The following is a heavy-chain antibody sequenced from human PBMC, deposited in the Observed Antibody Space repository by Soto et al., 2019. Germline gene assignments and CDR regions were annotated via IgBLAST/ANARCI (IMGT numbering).Heavy chain of an antibody. CDR2: INHSGST. CDR1: GGSFSGYY. J-gene: IGHJ4*02. CDR3: TRFGGHTVTNDF. Sequence: SETLSLTCAVYGGSFSGYYWSWIRQPPGRGLEWIGEINHSGSTNYNPSLKSRVTMSVDTSKNQFSLKMSSVTAADTAVYYCTRFGGHTVTNDFWGQGTPVTVSS. V-gene: IGHV4-34*01. D-gene: IGHD4-17*01.